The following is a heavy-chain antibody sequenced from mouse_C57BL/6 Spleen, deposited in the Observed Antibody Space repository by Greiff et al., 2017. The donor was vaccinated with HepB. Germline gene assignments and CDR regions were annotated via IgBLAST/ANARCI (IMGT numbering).Heavy chain of an antibody. Sequence: EVKLVESGGDLVKPGGSLKLSCAASGFTFSSYGMSWVRQTPDKRLEWVATISSGGSYTYYPDSVKGRFTISRDNAKNTLYLQMSSLKSEDTAMYYCARKVDPFAYWGPGTLVTVSA. V-gene: IGHV5-6*01. CDR2: ISSGGSYT. D-gene: IGHD1-1*02. CDR1: GFTFSSYG. CDR3: ARKVDPFAY. J-gene: IGHJ3*01.